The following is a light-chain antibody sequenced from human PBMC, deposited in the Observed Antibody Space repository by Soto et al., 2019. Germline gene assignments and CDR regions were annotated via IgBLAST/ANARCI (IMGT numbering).Light chain of an antibody. CDR2: AAT. Sequence: DIQMTQSPSSPSASFGDRVTITWRASQRITTYVNWYQQRQGKAPSLLIYAATYLRSGVPSRFSGTGSGTEFTLTIDGLKKDDCATYVGHQMHTTTWTFGQGTKVYIK. CDR3: HQMHTTTWT. J-gene: IGKJ1*01. V-gene: IGKV1-39*01. CDR1: QRITTY.